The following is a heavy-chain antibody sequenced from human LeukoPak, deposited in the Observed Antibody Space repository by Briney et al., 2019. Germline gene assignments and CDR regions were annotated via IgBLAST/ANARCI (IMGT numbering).Heavy chain of an antibody. Sequence: GGSLRLSCAASGFTFSSYGMHWVRQAPGKGLEWVAVICYDGSNKYYADSVKGGSTISGDNSKNTLYMQMNSLRAEDTAVYYCAADSTADYWGQGTLVTVSS. V-gene: IGHV3-33*01. J-gene: IGHJ4*02. D-gene: IGHD2-2*01. CDR2: ICYDGSNK. CDR1: GFTFSSYG. CDR3: AADSTADY.